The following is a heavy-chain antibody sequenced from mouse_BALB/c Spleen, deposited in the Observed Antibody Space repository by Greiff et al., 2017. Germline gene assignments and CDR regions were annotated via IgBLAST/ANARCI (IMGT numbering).Heavy chain of an antibody. CDR2: IWAGGST. J-gene: IGHJ2*01. V-gene: IGHV2-9*02. D-gene: IGHD1-1*01. CDR1: GFSLTSYG. CDR3: ASTVENYFDY. Sequence: VKLKESGPGLVAPSQSLSITCTVSGFSLTSYGVHWVRQPPGKGLEWLGVIWAGGSTNYNSALMSRLSISKDNSKSQVFLKMNSLQTDDTAMYYCASTVENYFDYWGQGTTLTVSS.